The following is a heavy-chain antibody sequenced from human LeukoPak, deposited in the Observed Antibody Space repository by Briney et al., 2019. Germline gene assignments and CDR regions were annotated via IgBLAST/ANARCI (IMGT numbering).Heavy chain of an antibody. CDR3: ARLPLRSIAVGYYGMDV. D-gene: IGHD6-6*01. CDR1: GGTFSSYA. Sequence: ASVKVSCKASGGTFSSYAISWVRQAPGQGLEWMGGIIPIFGTANYAQKFQGRVTITADESTSTAYMELSRLRSEDTAVYYCARLPLRSIAVGYYGMDVWGQGTTVTVSS. V-gene: IGHV1-69*13. J-gene: IGHJ6*02. CDR2: IIPIFGTA.